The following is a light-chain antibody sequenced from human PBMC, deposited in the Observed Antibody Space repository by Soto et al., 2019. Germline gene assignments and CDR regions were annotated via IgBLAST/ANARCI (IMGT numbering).Light chain of an antibody. Sequence: QSVLTQPASVSVSPGQPITISCTGTSSGVGGFNSVSWYQLRPGTAPKLILYDVVDRPSGVSYRFSGSKSGNTASLTISGLQAADEADYFCSSYTSTMTNVFGSGTKSPS. CDR1: SSGVGGFNS. J-gene: IGLJ1*01. CDR3: SSYTSTMTNV. V-gene: IGLV2-14*03. CDR2: DVV.